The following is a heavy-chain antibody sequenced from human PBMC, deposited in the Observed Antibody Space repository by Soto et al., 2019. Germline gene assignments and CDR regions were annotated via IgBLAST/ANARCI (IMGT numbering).Heavy chain of an antibody. D-gene: IGHD5-18*01. CDR3: ARESYGLPY. Sequence: QVQLVQSGTEVKKPGASVKVSCKASGYTFTSYDINWVRQATGQGLEWMGWMNPNSGNTGFAQKFQGRVTMTRNTSIIKTYMELSSLGSEDTAVYYCARESYGLPYWGQGTLVIVSS. CDR2: MNPNSGNT. J-gene: IGHJ4*02. V-gene: IGHV1-8*01. CDR1: GYTFTSYD.